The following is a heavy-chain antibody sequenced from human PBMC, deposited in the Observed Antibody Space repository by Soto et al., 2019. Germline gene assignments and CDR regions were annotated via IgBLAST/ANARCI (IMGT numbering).Heavy chain of an antibody. CDR2: MNPNSGNT. D-gene: IGHD2-15*01. V-gene: IGHV1-8*01. J-gene: IGHJ4*02. CDR3: ARNWDIVVASFDY. Sequence: VKVSCKASGYTFTSYDINWVRQATGQGLEWMGWMNPNSGNTGYAQKFQGRVTMTRNTSISTAYMELSSLRSEDTAVYYCARNWDIVVASFDYWGQGTLVTVSS. CDR1: GYTFTSYD.